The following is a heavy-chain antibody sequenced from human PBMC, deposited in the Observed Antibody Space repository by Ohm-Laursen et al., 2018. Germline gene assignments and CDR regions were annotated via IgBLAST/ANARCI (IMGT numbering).Heavy chain of an antibody. CDR2: IYYSGTT. J-gene: IGHJ4*02. Sequence: SETLSLTCTVSGGSISITNYYWGWVRQPPGKGPEWIGSIYYSGTTFYNPSLAGRLSISVDTSKNHYSLRLSSVTAADTAVYYCARLASSSTDYYDSSGSSRDYWGQGTLVTVSS. CDR1: GGSISITNYY. D-gene: IGHD3-22*01. V-gene: IGHV4-39*02. CDR3: ARLASSSTDYYDSSGSSRDY.